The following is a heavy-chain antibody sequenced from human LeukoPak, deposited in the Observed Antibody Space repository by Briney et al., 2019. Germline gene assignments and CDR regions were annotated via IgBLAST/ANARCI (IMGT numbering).Heavy chain of an antibody. CDR2: IYYSGST. D-gene: IGHD3-10*01. CDR1: GGSISSYY. J-gene: IGHJ4*02. CDR3: ARSGPGYGSGSYYLETLNYFDY. Sequence: SETLSLTCTVSGGSISSYYWSWIRQPPGKGLEWIGYIYYSGSTNYNPSLKSRVTISVDTSKNQFSLKLSSVTAADTAVYYCARSGPGYGSGSYYLETLNYFDYWGQGTLVTVSS. V-gene: IGHV4-59*01.